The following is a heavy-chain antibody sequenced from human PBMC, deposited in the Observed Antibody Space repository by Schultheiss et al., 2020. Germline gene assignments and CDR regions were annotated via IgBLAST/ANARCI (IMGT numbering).Heavy chain of an antibody. CDR2: IYYSGST. CDR3: ARVYSSGWFDP. D-gene: IGHD5-18*01. V-gene: IGHV4-59*12. J-gene: IGHJ5*02. Sequence: SETLSLTCTVSGGSISSYYWSWIRQPPGKGLEWIGYIYYSGSTNYNPSLKSRVTISVDKSKNQFSLKLSSVTAADTAVYYCARVYSSGWFDPWGQGTLVTVSS. CDR1: GGSISSYY.